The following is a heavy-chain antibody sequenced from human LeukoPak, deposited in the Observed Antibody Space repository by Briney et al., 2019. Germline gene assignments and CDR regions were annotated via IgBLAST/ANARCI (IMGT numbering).Heavy chain of an antibody. CDR2: ISAYNGNT. Sequence: ASVKVSCKASGYTFTSYGISWVRQAPGQGLEWMGWISAYNGNTNYAQKLQGRVTMTTDASTSTAYMELRSLRSDDTAVYYCARSDYYDSSGYLGHYWGQGTLVTVSS. V-gene: IGHV1-18*01. CDR3: ARSDYYDSSGYLGHY. CDR1: GYTFTSYG. D-gene: IGHD3-22*01. J-gene: IGHJ4*02.